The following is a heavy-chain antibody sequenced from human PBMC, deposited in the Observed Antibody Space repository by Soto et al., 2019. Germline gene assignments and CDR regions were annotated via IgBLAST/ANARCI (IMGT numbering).Heavy chain of an antibody. V-gene: IGHV3-21*01. CDR3: ARVPLSSGSYYNVKYYYYYMDV. CDR2: ISSSSSYI. J-gene: IGHJ6*03. CDR1: GFTFSSYS. Sequence: GGSLRLSCAASGFTFSSYSMNWVRQAPGKGLEWVSSISSSSSYIYYADSVKGRFTISRDNAKNSLYLQMNSLRAEDTAVYYCARVPLSSGSYYNVKYYYYYMDVWGKGTTVTVSS. D-gene: IGHD3-10*02.